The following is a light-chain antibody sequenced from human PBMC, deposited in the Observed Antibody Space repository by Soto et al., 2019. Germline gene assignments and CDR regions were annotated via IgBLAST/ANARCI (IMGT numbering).Light chain of an antibody. CDR2: AAS. J-gene: IGKJ1*01. V-gene: IGKV1-17*01. CDR3: LQHDSNVWT. Sequence: DIQITQSPSSLSASVGDRVTITCRASQDIQNALGWYQQKPGKAPKRLIYAASSLQSGVPSRFRGSRSGTEFTLTISSLQPEDFATYYCLQHDSNVWTFGQGTKVDIK. CDR1: QDIQNA.